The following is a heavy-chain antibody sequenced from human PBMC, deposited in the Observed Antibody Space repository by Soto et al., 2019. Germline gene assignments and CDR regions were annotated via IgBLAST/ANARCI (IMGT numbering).Heavy chain of an antibody. V-gene: IGHV3-23*01. D-gene: IGHD4-17*01. CDR2: ISGSGGST. CDR3: AKNLQVTLYGDYFDY. Sequence: GGSLRLSCAASGFTFSSYAISWVRQAPGKGLEWVSAISGSGGSTYYADSVKGRFTISRDNSKNTLYLQMNSLRAEDTAVYYCAKNLQVTLYGDYFDYWGQGTLVTVSS. CDR1: GFTFSSYA. J-gene: IGHJ4*02.